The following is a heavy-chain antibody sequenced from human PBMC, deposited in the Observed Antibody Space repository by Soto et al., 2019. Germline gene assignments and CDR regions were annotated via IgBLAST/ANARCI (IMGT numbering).Heavy chain of an antibody. J-gene: IGHJ3*02. CDR3: ARVGKLELQGGAFDI. D-gene: IGHD1-7*01. V-gene: IGHV4-4*07. CDR1: GGSISSYY. Sequence: SETLSLTCTVSGGSISSYYWSWIRQPAGKGLEWIGRIYTSGSTNYNPSLKSRVTMSVDTSENQFSLKLSSVTAADTAVYYCARVGKLELQGGAFDIWGQGTMVTVSS. CDR2: IYTSGST.